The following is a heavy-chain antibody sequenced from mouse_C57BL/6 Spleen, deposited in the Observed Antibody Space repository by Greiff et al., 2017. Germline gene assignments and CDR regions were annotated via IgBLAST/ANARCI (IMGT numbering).Heavy chain of an antibody. D-gene: IGHD6-2*01. CDR3: AKGVSYFDY. Sequence: VKLMESGPELVKPGASVKISCKASGYAFSSSWMNWVKQRPGKGLEWIGRIYPGDGDTNYNGKFKGKATLTADKSSSTAYMQLSSLTSEDSAVYFCAKGVSYFDYWGQGTTLTVSS. J-gene: IGHJ2*01. V-gene: IGHV1-82*01. CDR2: IYPGDGDT. CDR1: GYAFSSSW.